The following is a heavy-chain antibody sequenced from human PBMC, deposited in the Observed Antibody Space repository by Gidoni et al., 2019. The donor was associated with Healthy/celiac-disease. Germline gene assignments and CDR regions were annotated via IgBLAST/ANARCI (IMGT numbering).Heavy chain of an antibody. V-gene: IGHV3-66*02. CDR3: ARDRQQLVSWVDYYYYGMDV. Sequence: ELQLVESGGGLVQPGGSLRHSWAAPGSTVSSNYRSWDRQAPWKGLEWVSVLYSGGSTYYADSVKSRFTISRDNSKNTLYLQMNSLRAEETAVYYCARDRQQLVSWVDYYYYGMDVWGQGTTVTVSS. CDR1: GSTVSSNY. J-gene: IGHJ6*02. CDR2: LYSGGST. D-gene: IGHD6-13*01.